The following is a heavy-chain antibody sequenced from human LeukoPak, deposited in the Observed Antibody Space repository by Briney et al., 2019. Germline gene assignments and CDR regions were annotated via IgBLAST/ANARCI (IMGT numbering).Heavy chain of an antibody. J-gene: IGHJ4*02. Sequence: ASVKVSCKASGYTFTSYGISWVRQAAGQGLEWMGWISAYNGNTNYVQRLQGRVTMTTDTSTSTAYMEVRSLRSDDTAVYYCARQYSSTYLDYWGQGTLVTVSS. CDR2: ISAYNGNT. V-gene: IGHV1-18*04. D-gene: IGHD6-13*01. CDR1: GYTFTSYG. CDR3: ARQYSSTYLDY.